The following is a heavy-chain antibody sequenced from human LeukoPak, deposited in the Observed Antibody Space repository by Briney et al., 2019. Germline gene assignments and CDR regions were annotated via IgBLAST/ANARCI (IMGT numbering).Heavy chain of an antibody. Sequence: ASVKVSCKASGYTFTSYGISWVRQAPGQGPEWMGWISAYNGNTNYAQKLQGRVTMTTDTSTSTAYMELRSLRSDDTAVYYCASVYYDSSGYQAIDYWGQGTLVTVSS. CDR2: ISAYNGNT. V-gene: IGHV1-18*01. CDR1: GYTFTSYG. CDR3: ASVYYDSSGYQAIDY. J-gene: IGHJ4*02. D-gene: IGHD3-22*01.